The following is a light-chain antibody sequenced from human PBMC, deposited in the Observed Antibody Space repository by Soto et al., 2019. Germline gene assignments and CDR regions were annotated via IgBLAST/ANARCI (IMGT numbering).Light chain of an antibody. V-gene: IGKV3-15*01. J-gene: IGKJ4*01. CDR3: QQYNNWLT. CDR2: GAS. CDR1: QSVSSN. Sequence: EIVMTQSPATLSVSPGERATLSCRASQSVSSNLAWYQQKPGQAPRLLIYGASTRATGIPARFSGSGSGTEFTLTISILQSEDIAVYYCQQYNNWLTFGGGTKVEI.